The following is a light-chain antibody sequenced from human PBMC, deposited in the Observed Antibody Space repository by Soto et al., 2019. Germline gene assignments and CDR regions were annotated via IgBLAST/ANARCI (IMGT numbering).Light chain of an antibody. J-gene: IGLJ1*01. CDR3: SSYTTSSTYV. Sequence: QSVLPQPPSVSGSPGQSVAISCTGTSRYVGSYNRVSWYQQPPGTAPKLMIYDVSDRPSGVPDRFSGSKSGNTASLTISGLQAEDEADYYCSSYTTSSTYVFGTGTKVTVL. CDR1: SRYVGSYNR. V-gene: IGLV2-18*02. CDR2: DVS.